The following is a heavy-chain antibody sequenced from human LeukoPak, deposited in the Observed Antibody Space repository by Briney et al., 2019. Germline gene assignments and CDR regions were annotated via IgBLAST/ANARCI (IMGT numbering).Heavy chain of an antibody. D-gene: IGHD2-15*01. CDR3: ARVDCSGGSCPDYYFDY. V-gene: IGHV4-38-2*02. CDR2: IYHSGST. CDR1: GYSISSGYY. J-gene: IGHJ4*02. Sequence: SETLSLTCTVSGYSISSGYYWGWIRQPPGKGLEWIGSIYHSGSTYYNPSLKSRVTISVDTSKNQFSLKLSSVTAADTAVYYCARVDCSGGSCPDYYFDYWGQGTLVTVSS.